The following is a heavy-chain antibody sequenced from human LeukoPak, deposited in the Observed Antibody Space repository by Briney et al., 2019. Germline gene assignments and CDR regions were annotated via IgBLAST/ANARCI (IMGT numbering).Heavy chain of an antibody. CDR2: ISGDGSSA. J-gene: IGHJ6*02. Sequence: PGGSLRLSCAASGFTFSSYWMHWVRQAPGKGLVWVSRISGDGSSATDADSVKGRFTISRDNAKNTLYLQMNSLRAEDTAVYYCARLDSSGYYYYGMDVWGQGTTVTVSS. V-gene: IGHV3-74*01. D-gene: IGHD3-22*01. CDR1: GFTFSSYW. CDR3: ARLDSSGYYYYGMDV.